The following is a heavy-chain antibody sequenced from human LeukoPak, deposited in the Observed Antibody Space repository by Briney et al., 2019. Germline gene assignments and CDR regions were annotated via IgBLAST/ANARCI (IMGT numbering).Heavy chain of an antibody. V-gene: IGHV3-53*01. CDR1: TVSFKY. CDR3: AYGSGSFYGLDV. D-gene: IGHD3-10*01. Sequence: GGSLRLSCAVTVSFKYVTWIRQAPGKGLEWVSIIYSSTSSTFYSDSVKGRFTISRDNSKNTMFLQMNSLRVEDTAIYYCAYGSGSFYGLDVWGQGTTVTVSS. CDR2: IYSSTSST. J-gene: IGHJ6*02.